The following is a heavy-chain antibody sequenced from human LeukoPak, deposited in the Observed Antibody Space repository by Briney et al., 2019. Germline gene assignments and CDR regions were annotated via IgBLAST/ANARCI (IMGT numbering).Heavy chain of an antibody. CDR3: ARDSYYFGSGSDNSPYNWFDP. CDR2: YYYSWST. V-gene: IGHV4-4*02. J-gene: IGHJ5*02. D-gene: IGHD3-10*01. Sequence: SGTLSLTCAVSRGSISSNNWWSWVRPPPGKRLEWFAKYYYSWSTNYNSSLKRRVIISVDKSNNQFSLKLSSVTAADTGMYYCARDSYYFGSGSDNSPYNWFDPWGQGTLVSVAS. CDR1: RGSISSNNW.